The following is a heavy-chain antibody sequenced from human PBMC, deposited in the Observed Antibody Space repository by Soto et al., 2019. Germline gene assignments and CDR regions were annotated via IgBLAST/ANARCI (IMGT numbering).Heavy chain of an antibody. V-gene: IGHV4-59*01. D-gene: IGHD2-8*01. CDR1: GGSISSYY. CDR3: AREGSMRPTTWFDP. Sequence: PSETLSLTCTVSGGSISSYYWSWIRQPPGKGLEWIGYIYYSGSTNYNPSLKSRVTISVDTSKNQFSLKLSSVTAADTAVYYCAREGSMRPTTWFDPWGQGTPVTVPS. CDR2: IYYSGST. J-gene: IGHJ5*02.